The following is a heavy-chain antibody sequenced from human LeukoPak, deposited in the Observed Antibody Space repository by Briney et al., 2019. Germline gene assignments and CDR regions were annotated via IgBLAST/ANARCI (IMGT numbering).Heavy chain of an antibody. Sequence: PGGSLRLSCAAPGFTFSSYWMSWVRQAPGKGLEWVANIKQDGSEKYYVDSVKGRFTISRDNAKNSLYLQMNSLRAEDTAVYYCARRGSFDYWGQGTLVTVSS. J-gene: IGHJ4*02. D-gene: IGHD3-16*01. CDR1: GFTFSSYW. CDR3: ARRGSFDY. V-gene: IGHV3-7*01. CDR2: IKQDGSEK.